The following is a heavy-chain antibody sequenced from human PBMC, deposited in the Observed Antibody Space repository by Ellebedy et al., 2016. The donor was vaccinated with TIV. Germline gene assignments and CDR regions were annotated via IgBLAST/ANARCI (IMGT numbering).Heavy chain of an antibody. D-gene: IGHD3-10*01. CDR3: AGGDYYYGMDV. Sequence: GESLKISXAASGFTFSSYAMHWVRQAPGKGLEWVAVISYDGSNKYYADSVKGRFTISRDNSKNTLYLQMNSLRAEDTAVYYCAGGDYYYGMDVWGQGTTVTVSS. J-gene: IGHJ6*02. V-gene: IGHV3-30-3*01. CDR1: GFTFSSYA. CDR2: ISYDGSNK.